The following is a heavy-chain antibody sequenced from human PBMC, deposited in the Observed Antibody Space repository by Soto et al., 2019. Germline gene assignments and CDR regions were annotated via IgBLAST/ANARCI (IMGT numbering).Heavy chain of an antibody. CDR3: ARDGRLMLRGFSFYNGMDV. CDR1: GGSIINYY. V-gene: IGHV4-59*01. J-gene: IGHJ6*02. Sequence: PSETLSLTCTISGGSIINYYWNWIRQPPGKGLEWIGYIYYSGNTNYNPSLKSRVTISVDRSKNQFSLKLTSVTAADTAVYFCARDGRLMLRGFSFYNGMDVWSQGTTVTVS. CDR2: IYYSGNT. D-gene: IGHD3-10*01.